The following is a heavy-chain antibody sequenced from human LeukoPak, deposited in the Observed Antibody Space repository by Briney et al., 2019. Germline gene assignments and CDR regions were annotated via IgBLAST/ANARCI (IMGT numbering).Heavy chain of an antibody. Sequence: SETLSLTCTVSGGSISSSSYYWGWIRQPPGKGLEGIGSIYYSGSTYYNPSLKSRVTISVDTSTNQFSLKLSSVTAADTAVYYCARGTVVTRSGDYGMDVWGQGTTVTVSS. J-gene: IGHJ6*02. D-gene: IGHD4-23*01. V-gene: IGHV4-39*07. CDR1: GGSISSSSYY. CDR2: IYYSGST. CDR3: ARGTVVTRSGDYGMDV.